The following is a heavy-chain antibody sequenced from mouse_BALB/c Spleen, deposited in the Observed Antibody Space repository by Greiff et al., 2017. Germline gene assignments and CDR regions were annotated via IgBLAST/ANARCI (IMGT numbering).Heavy chain of an antibody. Sequence: VQGVESGPGLVQPSQSLSITCTVSGFSLTSYGVHWVRQSPGKGLEWLGVIWSGGSTDYNAAFISRLSISKDNSKSQVFFKMNSLQADDTAIYYCASYYYGSSYAMDYWGQGTSVTVSS. CDR1: GFSLTSYG. CDR2: IWSGGST. D-gene: IGHD1-1*01. V-gene: IGHV2-4-1*01. CDR3: ASYYYGSSYAMDY. J-gene: IGHJ4*01.